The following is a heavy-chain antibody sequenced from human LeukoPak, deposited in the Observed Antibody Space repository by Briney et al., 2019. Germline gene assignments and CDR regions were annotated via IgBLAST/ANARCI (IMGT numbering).Heavy chain of an antibody. Sequence: PGGSLRLSCAASGFTFSSYEMNWDRQAPGTGLEWVSYISSSGSTIYYADSVKGRFTISRDNAKNSLYLQMNSLRAEDTAVYYCARVGYYYDSSGHYYGTSPHFDYWGQGTLVTVSS. D-gene: IGHD3-22*01. CDR2: ISSSGSTI. V-gene: IGHV3-48*03. CDR3: ARVGYYYDSSGHYYGTSPHFDY. J-gene: IGHJ4*02. CDR1: GFTFSSYE.